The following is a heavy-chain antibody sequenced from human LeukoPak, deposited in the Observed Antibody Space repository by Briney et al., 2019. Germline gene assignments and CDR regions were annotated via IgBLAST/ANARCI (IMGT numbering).Heavy chain of an antibody. CDR1: GFTFSSYA. V-gene: IGHV3-30*04. J-gene: IGHJ4*02. D-gene: IGHD3-9*01. CDR3: ARGGILTGYYNY. CDR2: ISYDGSNK. Sequence: GRSLRLSCAASGFTFSSYAMHWVRQAPGKGLEWVAVISYDGSNKYYADSVKGRFTISRDNSKNTLYLQMNSLRAEDTAVYCCARGGILTGYYNYWGQGTLVTVSS.